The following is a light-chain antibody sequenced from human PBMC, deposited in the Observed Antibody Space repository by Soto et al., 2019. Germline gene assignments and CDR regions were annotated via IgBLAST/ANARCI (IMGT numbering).Light chain of an antibody. CDR2: GAS. CDR3: QQSNSYPWT. J-gene: IGKJ1*01. Sequence: DIQMTQSPSTLSASVGDRVNITCRASQRIVVWLAWYQQKVGKAPKLLIYGASNLESGVPSRCRGRGSETEFTLTISSLQPDDFATYYCQQSNSYPWTFGQGNKVEIK. V-gene: IGKV1-5*01. CDR1: QRIVVW.